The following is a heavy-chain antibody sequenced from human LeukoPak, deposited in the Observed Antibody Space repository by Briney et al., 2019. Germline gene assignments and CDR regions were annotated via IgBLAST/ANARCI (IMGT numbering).Heavy chain of an antibody. CDR3: ARDTRDAFDT. CDR1: GGSISSYY. J-gene: IGHJ3*02. V-gene: IGHV4-59*01. CDR2: IYYSGST. Sequence: PSETLSLTCTVSGGSISSYYWSWIRQPPGKGLEWIGYIYYSGSTNYNPSLKSRVTISVDTSKNQFSLKLSSVTAADTAVYYCARDTRDAFDTWGQGTMVTVSS.